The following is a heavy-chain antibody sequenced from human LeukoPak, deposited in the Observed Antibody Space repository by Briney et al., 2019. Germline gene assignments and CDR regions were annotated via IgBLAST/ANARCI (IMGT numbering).Heavy chain of an antibody. V-gene: IGHV1-8*02. J-gene: IGHJ4*02. CDR3: ARTCGRDGYNYNY. CDR2: MSPNSGNT. CDR1: GYTFTGYY. D-gene: IGHD5-24*01. Sequence: ASVKVSCKASGYTFTGYYMHWVRQAPGQGLEWMGWMSPNSGNTGYAQKFQGRVTMTRNTSISTAYMELSSLRSEDTAVYYCARTCGRDGYNYNYWGQGTLVTVSS.